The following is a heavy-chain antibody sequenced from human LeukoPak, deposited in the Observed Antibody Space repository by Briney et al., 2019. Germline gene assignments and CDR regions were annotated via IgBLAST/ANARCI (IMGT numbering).Heavy chain of an antibody. J-gene: IGHJ4*02. CDR2: ISYDGDRK. V-gene: IGHV3-30-3*01. Sequence: AGGSLRLSCAASGLSFSAYAMHWVRQAPGKGLEWVAIISYDGDRKFYADSVKGRFTISRDISKNMLYLQMSSLRVEDTAMYYCARDGGTAYYYFDYWSQGTLVTVSS. CDR1: GLSFSAYA. D-gene: IGHD3-9*01. CDR3: ARDGGTAYYYFDY.